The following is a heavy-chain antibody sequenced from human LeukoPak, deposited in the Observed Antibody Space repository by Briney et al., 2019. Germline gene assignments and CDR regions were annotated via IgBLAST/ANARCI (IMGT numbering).Heavy chain of an antibody. CDR1: GFTVRSNY. CDR3: ARSDSEQWLISGAFGI. J-gene: IGHJ3*02. D-gene: IGHD6-19*01. V-gene: IGHV3-53*01. Sequence: PGGSLRLSCAASGFTVRSNYMSWVRQAPGKGLEWVSVIYSGGSTYYADSVKGRFTLSRDNSKNTVYLQMNSLRAEDTAVYYCARSDSEQWLISGAFGIWGQGTMVTVSS. CDR2: IYSGGST.